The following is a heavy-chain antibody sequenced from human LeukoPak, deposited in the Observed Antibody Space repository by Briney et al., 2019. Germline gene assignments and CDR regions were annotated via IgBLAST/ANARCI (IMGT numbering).Heavy chain of an antibody. D-gene: IGHD3-10*01. CDR2: INPNSGGT. J-gene: IGHJ4*02. CDR1: GYTFTGYY. V-gene: IGHV1-2*02. Sequence: ASVKVSCKASGYTFTGYYMHWVRQAPGQGLEWMGWINPNSGGTNYAQKFQGRVTMTRDTSISTAYMELSRLRSDDTAVYYCERALGTMVRGVISLFDYWGQGTLVTVSS. CDR3: ERALGTMVRGVISLFDY.